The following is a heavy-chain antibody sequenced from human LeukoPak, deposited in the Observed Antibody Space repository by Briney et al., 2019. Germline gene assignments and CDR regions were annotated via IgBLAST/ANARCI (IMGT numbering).Heavy chain of an antibody. J-gene: IGHJ3*02. CDR3: VRDVGGFDI. CDR2: ISSSGSII. CDR1: GFTFSGYE. D-gene: IGHD3-16*01. Sequence: GGSLRLSCAASGFTFSGYEMNWVRQAPGKGLEWVSYISSSGSIIYFADSVRGRFTVSRDNAKNSLYLQMNSLRAEDTAVYYCVRDVGGFDIWGQGTMVTVSS. V-gene: IGHV3-48*03.